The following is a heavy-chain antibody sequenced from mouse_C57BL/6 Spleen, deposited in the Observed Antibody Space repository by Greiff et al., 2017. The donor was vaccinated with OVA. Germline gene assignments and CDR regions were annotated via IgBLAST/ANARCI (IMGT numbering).Heavy chain of an antibody. J-gene: IGHJ2*01. Sequence: VQLQQPGAELVMPGASVKLSCKASGYTFTSYWMHWVKQRPGQGLEWIGEIDPSDSYTNYNQKFKGKSTLTVDKSSSTAYMQLSSLTSEDSAVYYCARQGIYYYGSSQYYFDYWGQGTTLTVSS. V-gene: IGHV1-69*01. CDR1: GYTFTSYW. CDR2: IDPSDSYT. D-gene: IGHD1-1*01. CDR3: ARQGIYYYGSSQYYFDY.